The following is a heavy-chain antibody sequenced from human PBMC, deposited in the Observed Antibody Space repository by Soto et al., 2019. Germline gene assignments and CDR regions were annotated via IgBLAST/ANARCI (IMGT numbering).Heavy chain of an antibody. D-gene: IGHD5-12*01. Sequence: QVQLQESGPGLVKPSGTLSLSCAVSGGSVTNNYWWSWVRQSPGNGLEWIGEIHHSGGTSYNPSLESRATLSVVKSKNELSLRLNYVTAADTAVYYCTKNSAYALDYWGLGILVTVSS. CDR3: TKNSAYALDY. J-gene: IGHJ4*02. CDR2: IHHSGGT. V-gene: IGHV4-4*02. CDR1: GGSVTNNYW.